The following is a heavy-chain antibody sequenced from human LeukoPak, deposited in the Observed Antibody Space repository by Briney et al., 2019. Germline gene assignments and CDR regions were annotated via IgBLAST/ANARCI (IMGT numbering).Heavy chain of an antibody. CDR1: GGSISSSSYY. V-gene: IGHV4-39*01. D-gene: IGHD1-26*01. J-gene: IGHJ4*02. Sequence: SETLSLTCTVSGGSISSSSYYWGWIRQPPGKGLEWIGSIYYSGSTYYNPSLKSRVTLSVDTSKNQFSLKLSSVTAADTAVYYCARRSLYSGSYNYWGQGTLVTVSS. CDR3: ARRSLYSGSYNY. CDR2: IYYSGST.